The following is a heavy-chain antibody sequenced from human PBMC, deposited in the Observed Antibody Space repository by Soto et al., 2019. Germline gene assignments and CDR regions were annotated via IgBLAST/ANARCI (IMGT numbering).Heavy chain of an antibody. D-gene: IGHD2-15*01. CDR3: ARPGRYCSGGSCPNGMDV. CDR1: GGTFSSYA. Sequence: QVQLVQSGAEVKKPGSSVKLSCKASGGTFSSYAISCVRQAPGQGLEWMGGIIPIFGTANYAQKFQGRVTITADESTSTAYMELSSLRSEYTAVYYCARPGRYCSGGSCPNGMDVWGQGTTVTGSS. CDR2: IIPIFGTA. V-gene: IGHV1-69*01. J-gene: IGHJ6*02.